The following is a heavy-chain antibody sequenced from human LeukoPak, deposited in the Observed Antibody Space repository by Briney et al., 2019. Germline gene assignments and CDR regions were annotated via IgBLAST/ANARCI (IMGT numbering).Heavy chain of an antibody. J-gene: IGHJ4*02. CDR2: INSHGGNT. CDR1: GFTFSSYD. CDR3: ARALRSGYYDF. D-gene: IGHD3-22*01. V-gene: IGHV3-64*01. Sequence: GGSLRLSCAASGFTFSSYDMHWVRQAPGQGLEYVSAINSHGGNTYYANSVKGRFTISRDNSKNTLYLQMDSLRAEDMAVYYCARALRSGYYDFWGQGTLVTVSS.